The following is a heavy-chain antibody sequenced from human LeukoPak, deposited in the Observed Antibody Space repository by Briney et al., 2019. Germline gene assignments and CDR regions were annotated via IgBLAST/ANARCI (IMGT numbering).Heavy chain of an antibody. J-gene: IGHJ4*02. V-gene: IGHV1-8*01. Sequence: ASVKVSCKASGYTFTSYDINWVRQATGQGLEWMGWMNPNSGNTGYAQKFQGRVTMTRDTSISTAYMELSRLRSDDTAVYYCARDLRYLIAAAGQNYWGQGTLVTVSS. CDR1: GYTFTSYD. D-gene: IGHD6-13*01. CDR3: ARDLRYLIAAAGQNY. CDR2: MNPNSGNT.